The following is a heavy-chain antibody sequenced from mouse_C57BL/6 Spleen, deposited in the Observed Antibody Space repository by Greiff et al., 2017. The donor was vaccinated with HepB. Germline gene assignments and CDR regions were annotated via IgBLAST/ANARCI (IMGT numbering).Heavy chain of an antibody. Sequence: PGPGLEWIGNINPSNGGTNYNEKFKSKATLTVDKSSSTAYMQLSSLTSEDSAVYYCAWLGKTTVVGSYWYFDVWGTGTTVTVSS. CDR3: AWLGKTTVVGSYWYFDV. D-gene: IGHD1-1*01. CDR2: INPSNGGT. J-gene: IGHJ1*03. V-gene: IGHV1-53*01.